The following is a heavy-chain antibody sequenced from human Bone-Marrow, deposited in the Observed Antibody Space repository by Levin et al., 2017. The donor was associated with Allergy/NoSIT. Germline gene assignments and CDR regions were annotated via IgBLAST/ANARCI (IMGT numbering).Heavy chain of an antibody. CDR1: GFTFSNHG. CDR3: ARCLAEADISIFDY. CDR2: IRNSDGST. V-gene: IGHV3-23*01. J-gene: IGHJ4*02. D-gene: IGHD6-19*01. Sequence: GESLKISCAASGFTFSNHGMAWVRQSPGKGLQWVSSIRNSDGSTYYADSVKGRFTISRDTSKNTLHLQMNSLRVEDTATYYCARCLAEADISIFDYWGQGTLVTVSS.